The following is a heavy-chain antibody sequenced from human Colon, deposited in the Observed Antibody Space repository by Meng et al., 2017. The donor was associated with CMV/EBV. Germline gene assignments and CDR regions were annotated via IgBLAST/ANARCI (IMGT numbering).Heavy chain of an antibody. Sequence: QVGVSGGGLVKPGGSLRLSCAASGFTFSSYSMNWVRQSPGKGLEWVSSISTTVSYVYYADSVKGRFTISRDNAKNSLYLQMDSLRAEDTAVYYCAREPGTYGYFDFWGQGTLVTVSS. CDR2: ISTTVSYV. V-gene: IGHV3-21*01. CDR1: GFTFSSYS. CDR3: AREPGTYGYFDF. D-gene: IGHD3-10*01. J-gene: IGHJ4*02.